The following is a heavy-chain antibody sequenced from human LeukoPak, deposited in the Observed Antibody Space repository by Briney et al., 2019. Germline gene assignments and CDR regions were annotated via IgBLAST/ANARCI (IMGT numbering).Heavy chain of an antibody. D-gene: IGHD3-22*01. CDR1: GFIFSTYS. Sequence: GGSLRLSCAASGFIFSTYSMNWVREASGKGLEWVSSISSSNSFKYYADSVKGRFTISRDNAKNSLYLQMNSLRAEDTAVYYCARVRYYYDSSGYDYWGQGTLVTVSS. CDR3: ARVRYYYDSSGYDY. J-gene: IGHJ4*02. CDR2: ISSSNSFK. V-gene: IGHV3-21*01.